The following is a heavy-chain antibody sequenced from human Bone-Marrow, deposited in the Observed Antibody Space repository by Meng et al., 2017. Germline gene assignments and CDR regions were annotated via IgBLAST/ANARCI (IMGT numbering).Heavy chain of an antibody. Sequence: QPQLQESGPGLVRPSEALSLTCSVSGGAISTSGYYWGWIRQPPGKGLEWIGSSGHSGFTYYTPSLKSRVPVSIDTSRNHFSLWLTSVTAADTAVYYCVRSSAWVRTGFDPWGQGTLVTVSS. J-gene: IGHJ5*02. CDR2: SGHSGFT. CDR1: GGAISTSGYY. CDR3: VRSSAWVRTGFDP. V-gene: IGHV4-39*01. D-gene: IGHD6-19*01.